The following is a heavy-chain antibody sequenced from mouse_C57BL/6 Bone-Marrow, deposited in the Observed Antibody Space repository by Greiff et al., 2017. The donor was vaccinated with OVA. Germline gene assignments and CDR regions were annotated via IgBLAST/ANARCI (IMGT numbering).Heavy chain of an antibody. Sequence: VQLQQSGPELVKPGASVKISCKASGYAFSSSWMNWVKQRPGKGLEWIGRIYPGDGDTNYNGKFKGKATLTADKSSSTAYMQLSSLTSEDSAVYFCENYYGSSLWYFDVWGTGTTVTVSS. CDR3: ENYYGSSLWYFDV. CDR2: IYPGDGDT. V-gene: IGHV1-82*01. D-gene: IGHD1-1*01. CDR1: GYAFSSSW. J-gene: IGHJ1*03.